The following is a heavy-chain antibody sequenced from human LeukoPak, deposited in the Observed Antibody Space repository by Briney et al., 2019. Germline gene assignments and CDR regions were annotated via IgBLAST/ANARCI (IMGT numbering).Heavy chain of an antibody. V-gene: IGHV5-51*01. CDR1: GYSFTNSW. CDR2: IYPGDSDT. CDR3: ARLRDDAFDI. Sequence: GESLKISCKVSGYSFTNSWIAWVRQMPGIGPEWMGIIYPGDSDTRYTPSFQGQVTISADKSISTAYLQWSSLKASDTAMYYCARLRDDAFDIWGQGTMVTVSS. J-gene: IGHJ3*02.